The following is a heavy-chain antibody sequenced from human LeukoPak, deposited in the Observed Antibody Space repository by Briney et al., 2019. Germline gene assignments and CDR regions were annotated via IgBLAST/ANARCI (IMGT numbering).Heavy chain of an antibody. V-gene: IGHV4-34*01. D-gene: IGHD2-15*01. CDR3: ARVAPYIVVVVAATRVGAFDI. CDR1: GGSFSGYY. CDR2: INHSGST. Sequence: SETLSLTCAVYGGSFSGYYWSWILQPPGKGLEWIGEINHSGSTNYNPSLKSRVTISVDTSKNQFSLKLSSVTAADTAVYYCARVAPYIVVVVAATRVGAFDIWGQGTMVTVPS. J-gene: IGHJ3*02.